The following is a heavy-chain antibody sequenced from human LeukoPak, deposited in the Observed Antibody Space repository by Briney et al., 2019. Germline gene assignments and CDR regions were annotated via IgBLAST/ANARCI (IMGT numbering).Heavy chain of an antibody. J-gene: IGHJ5*02. CDR1: GGSFSGYY. CDR2: INHSGST. CDR3: ARGFRRITMVRGVISLWWFDP. D-gene: IGHD3-10*01. V-gene: IGHV4-34*01. Sequence: SETLSLTCAVYGGSFSGYYWSWIRQPPGKGLEWIGEINHSGSTNYHPSLKSRVTISVDTSKNQFSLKLSSVTAADTAVYYCARGFRRITMVRGVISLWWFDPWGQGTLVTVSS.